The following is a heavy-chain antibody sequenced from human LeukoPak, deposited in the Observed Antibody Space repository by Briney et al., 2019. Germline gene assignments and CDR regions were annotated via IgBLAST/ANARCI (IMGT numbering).Heavy chain of an antibody. CDR2: IIPIFGTA. D-gene: IGHD2-15*01. V-gene: IGHV1-69*13. J-gene: IGHJ4*02. CDR3: ARVGEAPDIGGYYFDY. CDR1: GGTFSSYA. Sequence: SVKVSCKASGGTFSSYAISWVRQALGQGLEWMGGIIPIFGTANYAQKFQGRVTITADESTSTAYMELSSLRSEDTAVYYCARVGEAPDIGGYYFDYWGQGTLVTVSS.